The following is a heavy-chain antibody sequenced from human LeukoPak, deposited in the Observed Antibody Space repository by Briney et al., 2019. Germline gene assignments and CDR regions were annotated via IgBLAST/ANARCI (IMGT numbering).Heavy chain of an antibody. CDR3: ARDHYDSSGFPLGGDY. CDR1: GGSFSGYY. D-gene: IGHD3-22*01. V-gene: IGHV4-4*07. Sequence: SETLSLTCAVYGGSFSGYYWSWIRQPAVKGLEWIGRIYTSGSTNYNPSLKSRVTMSVDTSKNQFSLKLSSVTAADTAVYYCARDHYDSSGFPLGGDYWGQGTLVTVSS. CDR2: IYTSGST. J-gene: IGHJ4*02.